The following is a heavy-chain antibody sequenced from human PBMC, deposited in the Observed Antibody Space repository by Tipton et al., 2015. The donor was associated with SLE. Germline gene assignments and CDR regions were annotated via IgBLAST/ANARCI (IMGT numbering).Heavy chain of an antibody. J-gene: IGHJ4*02. D-gene: IGHD1-26*01. CDR2: IYYSGST. V-gene: IGHV4-59*08. CDR1: GGSISSYY. Sequence: TLSLTCTVSGGSISSYYWSWIRQPPGKGLEWIGYIYYSGSTNYNPSLKSRVTISVDTSKHQFSLKLTSVTAADTAVYYCARQDSGNYYPFDYWGQGTLVTVSS. CDR3: ARQDSGNYYPFDY.